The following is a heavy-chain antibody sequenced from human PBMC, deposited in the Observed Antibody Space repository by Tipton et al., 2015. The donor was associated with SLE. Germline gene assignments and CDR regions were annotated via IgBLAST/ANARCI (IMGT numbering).Heavy chain of an antibody. D-gene: IGHD1-26*01. J-gene: IGHJ3*02. CDR3: ARDPFSGTSRAEDI. V-gene: IGHV4-31*03. CDR2: IYYSGST. CDR1: GGPISSGGYY. Sequence: TLSLTCSVPGGPISSGGYYWSWIRQHPGKGLEWLGYIYYSGSTYYNPSLKGRVTLSIDTSKDQFSLNLSSVTAADTAIYYCARDPFSGTSRAEDIWGQGTMVTVSS.